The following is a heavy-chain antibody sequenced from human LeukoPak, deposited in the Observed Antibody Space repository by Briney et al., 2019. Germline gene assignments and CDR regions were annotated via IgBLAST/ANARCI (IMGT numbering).Heavy chain of an antibody. V-gene: IGHV4-34*01. CDR3: AYSSGYQQH. Sequence: KPSETLSFTCAVYGGSFSDYYWSWMRQPPGKGLEWIGEINHSGSTNYNPSLKSRVTISVDTSKNQFSLKLSSVTAADTAVYYCAYSSGYQQHWGQGTLVTVSS. CDR1: GGSFSDYY. D-gene: IGHD3-22*01. CDR2: INHSGST. J-gene: IGHJ1*01.